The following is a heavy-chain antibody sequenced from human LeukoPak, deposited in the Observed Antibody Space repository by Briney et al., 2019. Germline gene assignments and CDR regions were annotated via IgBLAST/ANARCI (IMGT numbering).Heavy chain of an antibody. J-gene: IGHJ3*02. CDR2: IYYSGST. V-gene: IGHV4-39*07. Sequence: PSETLSLTCTVSGGSISSSSYYWGWIRQPPGKGLEWIGSIYYSGSTYYNPPLKSRVTISVDTSNNQFSLMLRSVAATDTAVYYCARTTLLHFDWSPDAFDIWGQGTMVTVSS. CDR3: ARTTLLHFDWSPDAFDI. D-gene: IGHD3-9*01. CDR1: GGSISSSSYY.